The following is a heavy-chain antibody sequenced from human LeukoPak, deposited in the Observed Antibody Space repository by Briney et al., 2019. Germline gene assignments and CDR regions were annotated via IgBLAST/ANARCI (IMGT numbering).Heavy chain of an antibody. CDR2: ISGSGGST. CDR3: ARGRYCSSTSCYGLFDY. Sequence: GGSLRLSCAASGFTFSSYAMSWVRQAPGKGLEWVSAISGSGGSTYYADSVKGRFTISRDNSKNTLYLQMNSLRAEDTAVYYCARGRYCSSTSCYGLFDYWGQGTLVTVSS. D-gene: IGHD2-2*01. J-gene: IGHJ4*02. CDR1: GFTFSSYA. V-gene: IGHV3-23*01.